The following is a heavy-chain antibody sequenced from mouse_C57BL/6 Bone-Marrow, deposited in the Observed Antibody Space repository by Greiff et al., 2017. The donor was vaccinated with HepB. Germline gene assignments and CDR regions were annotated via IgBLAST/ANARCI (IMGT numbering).Heavy chain of an antibody. J-gene: IGHJ2*01. Sequence: QVQLQQSGAELVKPGASVKMSCKASGYTFTSYWITWVKQRPGQGLEWIGDIYPGSGSTNYNEKFKSKATLTVDTSSSTAYMQLSSLTSEDSAVYYCARGNYGYDVTPFDYWGQGTTLTVSS. CDR2: IYPGSGST. CDR3: ARGNYGYDVTPFDY. CDR1: GYTFTSYW. V-gene: IGHV1-55*01. D-gene: IGHD2-2*01.